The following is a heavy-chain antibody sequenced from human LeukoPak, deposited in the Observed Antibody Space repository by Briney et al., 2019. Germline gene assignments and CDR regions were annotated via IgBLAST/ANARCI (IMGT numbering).Heavy chain of an antibody. CDR1: GFTFSSYG. CDR2: LSYDGSNK. V-gene: IGHV3-30*18. D-gene: IGHD6-13*01. Sequence: GGSLRLSCAASGFTFSSYGMHWVRQAPGKGLEWVAVLSYDGSNKYYADSVKGRFTISRDNSKNTLYLQMNSLRAEDTAVYYCAKERVGSSWYWYYYGMDVWGQGTTVTVSS. J-gene: IGHJ6*02. CDR3: AKERVGSSWYWYYYGMDV.